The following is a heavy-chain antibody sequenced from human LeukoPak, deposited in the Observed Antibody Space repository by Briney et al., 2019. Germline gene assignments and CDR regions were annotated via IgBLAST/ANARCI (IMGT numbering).Heavy chain of an antibody. Sequence: ASVKVSCKASGYTFTSYGISWVRQAPGQGLEWMGWINPNSGGANYAQNFQGWVTMTRDTSISTAYMELSRLRSDDTAVYYCARGAPYYYGSGTPVSHFDYWGQGTLVTVSS. J-gene: IGHJ4*02. CDR3: ARGAPYYYGSGTPVSHFDY. CDR2: INPNSGGA. CDR1: GYTFTSYG. D-gene: IGHD3-10*01. V-gene: IGHV1-2*04.